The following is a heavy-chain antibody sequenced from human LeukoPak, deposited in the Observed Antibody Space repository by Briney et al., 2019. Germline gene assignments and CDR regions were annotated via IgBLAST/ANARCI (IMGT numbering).Heavy chain of an antibody. D-gene: IGHD2-21*02. CDR3: ARRDCGCDCFYHAFDI. V-gene: IGHV3-23*01. J-gene: IGHJ3*02. CDR2: ISGSGDIT. CDR1: GFRFSHYA. Sequence: GGSLRLSCAASGFRFSHYAMSWVRQAPGKGLEWVSAISGSGDITYYADSVKGRFTISRDNSKNTLFLQMNSLRAEDTAVYYCARRDCGCDCFYHAFDIWGQGTMVTVSS.